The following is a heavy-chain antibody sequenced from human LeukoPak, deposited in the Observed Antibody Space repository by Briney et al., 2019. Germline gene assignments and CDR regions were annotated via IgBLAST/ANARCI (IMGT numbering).Heavy chain of an antibody. CDR1: GFTFSSYA. J-gene: IGHJ4*02. V-gene: IGHV3-23*01. D-gene: IGHD3-3*01. CDR3: AKESNYDFWSGYYTNFDY. CDR2: ISGSGGST. Sequence: GGPLRLSCAASGFTFSSYAMSWVRQAPGKGLEWVSAISGSGGSTYYADSVKGRFTISRDNSKNTLYLQMNSLRAEDTAVYYCAKESNYDFWSGYYTNFDYWGQGTLVTVPS.